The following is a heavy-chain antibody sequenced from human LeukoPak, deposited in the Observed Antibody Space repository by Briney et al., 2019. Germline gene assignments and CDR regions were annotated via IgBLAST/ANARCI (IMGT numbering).Heavy chain of an antibody. CDR2: ISGSGGSP. CDR3: ARAPTRPTLIVYDLYFDS. D-gene: IGHD3-22*01. J-gene: IGHJ4*02. CDR1: ELNFSQIG. V-gene: IGHV3-23*01. Sequence: GGSLRLSCVTSELNFSQIGMTWLRQAPGKGLEWVATISGSGGSPFYADSVKARFTISRDNSKNTLYLEINSLRVEDTAVYYCARAPTRPTLIVYDLYFDSWGQGSLVTVSS.